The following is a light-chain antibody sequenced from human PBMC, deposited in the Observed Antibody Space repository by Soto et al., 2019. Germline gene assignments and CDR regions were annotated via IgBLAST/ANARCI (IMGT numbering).Light chain of an antibody. CDR3: SSYTSSSPLYV. CDR2: DVI. V-gene: IGLV2-14*01. Sequence: QSVLTQPASVSGSPGQSITISCTGTSSDVGGYNFVSWYQQHPGKAPKLMIYDVINRPSGVSNRFSGSKSGNTASLTISGLQAEDEAGYYCSSYTSSSPLYVFGTGTKLTVL. CDR1: SSDVGGYNF. J-gene: IGLJ1*01.